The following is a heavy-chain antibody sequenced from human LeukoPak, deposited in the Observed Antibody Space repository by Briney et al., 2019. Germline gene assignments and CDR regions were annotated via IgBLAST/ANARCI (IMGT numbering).Heavy chain of an antibody. J-gene: IGHJ4*02. Sequence: PSETLSLTCTVSGGSISTSDSFWDWMRQPPGEGPEWIGSIYYSGSTFYNPSLKSRVALSVDTSKNQFSLRLNSVTAADTAVYYCARNRGSNFDWSDYWGQGILVTVSS. D-gene: IGHD3-9*01. CDR3: ARNRGSNFDWSDY. V-gene: IGHV4-39*01. CDR1: GGSISTSDSF. CDR2: IYYSGST.